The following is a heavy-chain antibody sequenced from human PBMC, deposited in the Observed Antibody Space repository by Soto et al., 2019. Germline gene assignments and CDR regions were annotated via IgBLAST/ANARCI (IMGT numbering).Heavy chain of an antibody. CDR2: IYYSGST. CDR1: GGSISSSSYY. CDR3: ARHNKGRRIAAETWFDP. V-gene: IGHV4-39*01. J-gene: IGHJ5*02. D-gene: IGHD6-13*01. Sequence: SSETLSLTCTVSGGSISSSSYYWGWIRQPPGKGLEWIGSIYYSGSTYYNPSLKSRVTISVDTSKNQFSLKLSSVTAADTAVYYCARHNKGRRIAAETWFDPWGQGTLVTVSS.